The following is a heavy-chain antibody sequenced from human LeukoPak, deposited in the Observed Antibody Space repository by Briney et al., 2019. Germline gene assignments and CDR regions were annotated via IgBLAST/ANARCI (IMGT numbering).Heavy chain of an antibody. Sequence: GGSLRLSCAASGFTFSSYAMRWVRQAPGKGLEWVSAISGSGGSTYYADSVKGRFTISRDNSKNTLYLQMNSLRAEDTAVYYCAKGRGSGSYYFFDYWGQGTLVTVSS. D-gene: IGHD3-10*01. CDR2: ISGSGGST. V-gene: IGHV3-23*01. CDR1: GFTFSSYA. J-gene: IGHJ4*02. CDR3: AKGRGSGSYYFFDY.